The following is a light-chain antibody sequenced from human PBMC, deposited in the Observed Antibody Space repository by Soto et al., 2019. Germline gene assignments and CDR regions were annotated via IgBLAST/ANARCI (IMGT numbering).Light chain of an antibody. Sequence: QSALTPPRSVSGSPGQPVTLSCTGTSSDVGGYDYVSWYQQHPDKAPKLIIYDVSRRPSGVPDRFSGSKSDNTASLTISGLEAEDDADYYCCSYAGNSRVFGTTTKLTV. CDR1: SSDVGGYDY. CDR2: DVS. J-gene: IGLJ1*01. V-gene: IGLV2-11*01. CDR3: CSYAGNSRV.